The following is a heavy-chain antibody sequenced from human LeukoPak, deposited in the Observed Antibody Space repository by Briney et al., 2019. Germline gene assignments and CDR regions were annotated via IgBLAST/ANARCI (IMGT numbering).Heavy chain of an antibody. Sequence: ASVKVSCKASGYTFTNYDINWVRQATGQGLEWMGYMNPNSGNTGSAQKFQGRVTMTRNTPISTAYMGLSSLRSDDTAVYYCAREGFDYWGQGTLVTVSS. CDR3: AREGFDY. V-gene: IGHV1-8*01. CDR1: GYTFTNYD. CDR2: MNPNSGNT. J-gene: IGHJ4*02.